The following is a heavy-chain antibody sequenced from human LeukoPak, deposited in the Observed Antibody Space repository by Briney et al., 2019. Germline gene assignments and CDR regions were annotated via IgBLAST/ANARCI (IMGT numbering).Heavy chain of an antibody. Sequence: GSLRLSCAASGFTFSSYAMSWVRQAPGKGLEWVSVISGSGGSTYYADSVKGRFTISRDNSKNTLYLQMNSLRAEDTAVYYCALNGGDGYIYFDSWGQGTLVTVSS. CDR1: GFTFSSYA. CDR3: ALNGGDGYIYFDS. V-gene: IGHV3-23*01. CDR2: ISGSGGST. J-gene: IGHJ4*02. D-gene: IGHD5-24*01.